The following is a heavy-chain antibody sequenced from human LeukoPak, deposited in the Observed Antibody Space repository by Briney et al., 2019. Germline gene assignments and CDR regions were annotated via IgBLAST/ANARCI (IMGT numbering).Heavy chain of an antibody. J-gene: IGHJ4*02. CDR1: GGSFSGYY. D-gene: IGHD6-19*01. CDR2: INHRGST. CDR3: AGKAVTGPYFDY. Sequence: SETLSLTCAVYGGSFSGYYWSWLRQPPGKGLEWIGEINHRGSTNYNPSLKSRVTISVDTSKNQFSLKLSSVTAADTAVYYCAGKAVTGPYFDYWGQGTLVTVSS. V-gene: IGHV4-34*01.